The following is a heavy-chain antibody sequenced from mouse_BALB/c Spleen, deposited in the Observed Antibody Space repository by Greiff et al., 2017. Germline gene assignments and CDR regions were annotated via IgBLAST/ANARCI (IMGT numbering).Heavy chain of an antibody. CDR3: AKSGVQNFDV. J-gene: IGHJ1*01. V-gene: IGHV1-7*01. D-gene: IGHD2-14*01. Sequence: QVQLQQSGAELAKPGASVKMSCKASGYTFTSYWMHWVKQRPGQGLEWIGYINPSTGYTEYNQKFKDKATLTADKSSSTAYMQLSSLTSEDSAVYYCAKSGVQNFDVWGAGTTVTVSS. CDR1: GYTFTSYW. CDR2: INPSTGYT.